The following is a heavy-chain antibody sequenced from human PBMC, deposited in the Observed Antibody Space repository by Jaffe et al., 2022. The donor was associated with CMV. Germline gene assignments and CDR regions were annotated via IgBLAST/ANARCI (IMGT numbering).Heavy chain of an antibody. CDR3: ARDLVRGRNRRSDAFDI. V-gene: IGHV3-53*01. Sequence: EVQLVESGGGLIQPGGSLRLSCAASGFTVSSNYMSWVRQAPGKGLEWVSVIYSGGSTYYADSVKGRFTISRDNSKNTLYLQMNSLRAEDTAVYYCARDLVRGRNRRSDAFDIWGQGTMVTVSS. CDR2: IYSGGST. J-gene: IGHJ3*02. D-gene: IGHD3-10*02. CDR1: GFTVSSNY.